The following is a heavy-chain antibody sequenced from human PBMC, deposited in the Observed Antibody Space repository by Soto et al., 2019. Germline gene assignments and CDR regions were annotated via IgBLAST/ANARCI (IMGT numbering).Heavy chain of an antibody. D-gene: IGHD1-26*01. CDR1: GFTFSSYW. V-gene: IGHV3-74*01. Sequence: SLRLSCAASGFTFSSYWLHWVRQAPGKGLVWVSGINTDGGSTDYADSVKGRFIISRDNAKNTLYLQMNSLRAEDTAVYYCARVVGATNWFDPWGQGSLVPVYS. CDR2: INTDGGST. J-gene: IGHJ5*02. CDR3: ARVVGATNWFDP.